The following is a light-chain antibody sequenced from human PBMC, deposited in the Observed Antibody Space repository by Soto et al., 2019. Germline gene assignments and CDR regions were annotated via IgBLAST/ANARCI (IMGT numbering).Light chain of an antibody. V-gene: IGKV1-39*01. CDR1: QSISSY. Sequence: DIQMTQSTSSLSASLGDSVTITCLASQSISSYLNWYQQKPGKAPKLLIYAASSLQSGVPSRFIGSGSGTDCTLTISSLQPEDVAAYFCVQHYNYPPTFGQGTKVDI. CDR2: AAS. J-gene: IGKJ1*01. CDR3: VQHYNYPPT.